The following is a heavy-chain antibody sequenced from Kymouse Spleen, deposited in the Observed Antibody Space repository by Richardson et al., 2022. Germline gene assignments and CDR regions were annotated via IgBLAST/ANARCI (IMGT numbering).Heavy chain of an antibody. Sequence: QVQLVESGGGVVQPGRSLRLSCAASGFTFSSYGMHWVRQAPGKGLEWVAVISYDGSNKYYADSVKGRFTISRDNSKNTLYLQMNSLRAEDTAVYYCAKESIAAAGPYYYYGMDVWGQGTTVTVSS. D-gene: IGHD6-13*01. V-gene: IGHV3-30*18. CDR2: ISYDGSNK. CDR1: GFTFSSYG. CDR3: AKESIAAAGPYYYYGMDV. J-gene: IGHJ6*02.